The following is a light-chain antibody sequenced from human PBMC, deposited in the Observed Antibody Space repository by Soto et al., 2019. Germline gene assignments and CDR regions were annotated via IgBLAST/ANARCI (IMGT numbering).Light chain of an antibody. CDR2: GAS. J-gene: IGKJ1*01. Sequence: EIVLTQSPGTLSLSPGERATLSCRASQSVSSSYLAWYQQKPGQAPRLLIHGASSRATGIPDRFSGSVSGTDFTLTISRLEPEDFAFYYCQQYGSSRTFGQGTKVEIK. CDR1: QSVSSSY. CDR3: QQYGSSRT. V-gene: IGKV3-20*01.